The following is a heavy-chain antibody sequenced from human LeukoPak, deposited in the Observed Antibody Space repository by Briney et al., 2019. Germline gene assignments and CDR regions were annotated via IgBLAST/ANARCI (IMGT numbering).Heavy chain of an antibody. CDR3: ARTTWIQLWFRFDP. V-gene: IGHV4-30-2*01. Sequence: SQTLSLTCAVSGGSISSGGYSWSWIRQPPGTGLEWIGYIYHSGSTYYNPSLKSRVTISVDRSKNQFSLKLSSVTAADTAVYYCARTTWIQLWFRFDPWGQGTLVTVSS. J-gene: IGHJ5*02. CDR2: IYHSGST. CDR1: GGSISSGGYS. D-gene: IGHD5-18*01.